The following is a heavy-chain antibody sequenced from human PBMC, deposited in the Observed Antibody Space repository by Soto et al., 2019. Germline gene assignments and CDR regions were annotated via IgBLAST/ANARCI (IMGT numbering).Heavy chain of an antibody. J-gene: IGHJ4*02. CDR2: ISAYNGNT. CDR1: GYIFMSYG. Sequence: QVKVVQSGAEVKKPGASVKVSCKASGYIFMSYGITWVRQAPGQGLECMGWISAYNGNTNYAQKFQGRVTMTTDTSTSTAYMELRSLRSDDTAVYYCARDGGTMGFDYWGQGTLVTVSS. V-gene: IGHV1-18*01. CDR3: ARDGGTMGFDY. D-gene: IGHD1-7*01.